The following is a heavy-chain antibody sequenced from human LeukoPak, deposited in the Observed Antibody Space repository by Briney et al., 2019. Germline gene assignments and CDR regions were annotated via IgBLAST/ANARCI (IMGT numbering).Heavy chain of an antibody. V-gene: IGHV3-30*18. CDR2: ISYDGSNK. CDR1: GFTFSSYG. J-gene: IGHJ3*01. CDR3: VQEGPRGLAFDV. Sequence: GGSLRLSCAASGFTFSSYGMHWVRQAPGKGLEWVAVISYDGSNKYYADSVKGRFTISRDNSKNTLYLQMNSLRAEDSAVYYCVQEGPRGLAFDVWGQGTKVTVSS.